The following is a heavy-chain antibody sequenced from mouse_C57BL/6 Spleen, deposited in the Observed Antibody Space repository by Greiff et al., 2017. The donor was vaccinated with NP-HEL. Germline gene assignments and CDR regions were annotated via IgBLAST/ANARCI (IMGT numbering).Heavy chain of an antibody. D-gene: IGHD1-1*01. Sequence: VQLQQSGAELVKPGASVKLSCKASGYTFTSYWMHWVKQRPGRGLEWIGRIDPNSGGTKYNEKFKSKATLTVDKPSSTAYMQLSSLTSEDSAVYYCARSRITTVVAFDYWGQSTTLTVSS. CDR1: GYTFTSYW. CDR2: IDPNSGGT. CDR3: ARSRITTVVAFDY. V-gene: IGHV1-72*01. J-gene: IGHJ2*01.